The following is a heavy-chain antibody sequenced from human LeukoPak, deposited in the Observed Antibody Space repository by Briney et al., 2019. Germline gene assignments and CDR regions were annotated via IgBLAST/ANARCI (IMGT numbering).Heavy chain of an antibody. D-gene: IGHD3/OR15-3a*01. V-gene: IGHV3-21*01. CDR3: ARSRSELDSWNAFDI. CDR2: ISSSSSYI. CDR1: GFTFSSYS. J-gene: IGHJ3*02. Sequence: GGSRRLSCAASGFTFSSYSMNWVRQAPGKGLEWVSSISSSSSYIYYADSVKGRFTISRDNAKNSLYLQMNSLRAEDTAVYYCARSRSELDSWNAFDIWGQGTMVTVSS.